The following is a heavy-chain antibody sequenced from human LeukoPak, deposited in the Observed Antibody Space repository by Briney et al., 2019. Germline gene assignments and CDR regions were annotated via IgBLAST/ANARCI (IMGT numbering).Heavy chain of an antibody. CDR3: ARESGSGSQIDY. D-gene: IGHD3-10*01. CDR1: GFTFISYW. J-gene: IGHJ4*02. V-gene: IGHV3-74*01. Sequence: GGSLRPSCAASGFTFISYWVHWVRQAPGKGLVWVSRINSDGSSTSYADSVKGRFTISRDNAKNTLYLQMNSLRAEDTAVYYCARESGSGSQIDYWGQGTLVTVSS. CDR2: INSDGSST.